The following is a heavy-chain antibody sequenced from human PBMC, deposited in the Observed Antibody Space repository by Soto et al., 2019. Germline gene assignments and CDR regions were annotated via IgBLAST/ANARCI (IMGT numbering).Heavy chain of an antibody. D-gene: IGHD2-8*01. Sequence: QVQLQESGPGLVKPSETLSLTCTVSGGSISSYYWSWIRQPPGKGLEWIGFIYYSGTTNYNPSLKSRVTISVDTSKNQFSLKLSSVTAADTAVYYCARTGVYAIGGSDYWGQGTLVTVSS. J-gene: IGHJ4*02. CDR1: GGSISSYY. V-gene: IGHV4-59*01. CDR3: ARTGVYAIGGSDY. CDR2: IYYSGTT.